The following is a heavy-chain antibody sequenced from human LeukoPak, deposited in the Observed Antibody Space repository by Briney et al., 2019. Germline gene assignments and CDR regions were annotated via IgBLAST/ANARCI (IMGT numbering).Heavy chain of an antibody. V-gene: IGHV3-23*01. CDR3: AKDDGYSGYDNNWFDP. CDR1: GSTFSSYA. CDR2: ISGSGGST. J-gene: IGHJ5*02. Sequence: GGSLRLSCAASGSTFSSYAMSWVRQAPGKGLEWVSAISGSGGSTYYADSVKGRFTISRDNSKNTLYLQMNSLRAEDTAVYYCAKDDGYSGYDNNWFDPWGQGTLVTVSS. D-gene: IGHD5-12*01.